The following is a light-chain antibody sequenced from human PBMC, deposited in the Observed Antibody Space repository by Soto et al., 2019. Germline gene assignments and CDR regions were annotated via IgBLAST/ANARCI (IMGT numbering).Light chain of an antibody. Sequence: IQMTQSPSTPSASVGDKVTITWRASQGIRNDLGWYQQKPGKAPKLLIYKASSLESGVPSRFSGSGSGTEFTLTISSLQPEDFATYYCLQDYNYPPTFGQGTKVDIK. CDR1: QGIRND. CDR2: KAS. CDR3: LQDYNYPPT. V-gene: IGKV1-6*01. J-gene: IGKJ1*01.